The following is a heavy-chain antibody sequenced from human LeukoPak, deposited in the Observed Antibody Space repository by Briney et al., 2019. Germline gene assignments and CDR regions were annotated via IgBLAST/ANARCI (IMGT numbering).Heavy chain of an antibody. CDR1: GYSFTSYW. CDR3: ARGLSSSSAMPEFDP. D-gene: IGHD6-6*01. CDR2: IYPGDSDT. Sequence: GESLKISCKGSGYSFTSYWIGWVRQMPGKGLEWMGIIYPGDSDTRYGPSFQGQVTISADKSISTAYLQWSSLKASDTAMYYCARGLSSSSAMPEFDPWGQGTLVTVSS. V-gene: IGHV5-51*01. J-gene: IGHJ5*02.